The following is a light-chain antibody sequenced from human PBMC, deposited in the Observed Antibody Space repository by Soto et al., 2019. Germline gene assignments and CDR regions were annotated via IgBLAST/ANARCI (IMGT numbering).Light chain of an antibody. CDR2: YAS. CDR1: QDINKY. Sequence: DIQMTQSPSSLSASVGDRVTITCRSSQDINKYLNWYQKKPGQAPNLLIYYASTLKSGVPLRFSGSGSGTDFTLTISTLQPEDFAIYYCQQSFNTPPTFGGGTKVEIK. J-gene: IGKJ4*01. CDR3: QQSFNTPPT. V-gene: IGKV1-39*01.